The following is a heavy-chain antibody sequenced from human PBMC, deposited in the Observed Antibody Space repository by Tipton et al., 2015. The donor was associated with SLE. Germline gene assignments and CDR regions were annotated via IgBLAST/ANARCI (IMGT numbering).Heavy chain of an antibody. CDR1: GGSMSSHY. J-gene: IGHJ4*02. Sequence: TLSLTCTVSGGSMSSHYWSWIRQPPGKGLEWIGYIHYSGSTNYNPSLKSRVTMSVDTSKNQFSLKLSSVTAADTAAYYCAGTTSGRVFGEVYYFDYWGQGTLVTVSS. V-gene: IGHV4-59*11. CDR2: IHYSGST. CDR3: AGTTSGRVFGEVYYFDY. D-gene: IGHD3-3*01.